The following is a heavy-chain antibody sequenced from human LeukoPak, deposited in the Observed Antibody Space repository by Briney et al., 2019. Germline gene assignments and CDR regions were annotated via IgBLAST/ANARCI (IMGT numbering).Heavy chain of an antibody. Sequence: GGSLRLSCAASGFTFNTYAMSWVRQAPGKGLEWVSAISGSGGSTYYADSVKGRFTISRDNSKNTLYPQIHSLRAEDTAVYYCAKGKGSSSSSIDWWGQGTLVTVSS. CDR3: AKGKGSSSSSIDW. J-gene: IGHJ4*02. CDR2: ISGSGGST. V-gene: IGHV3-23*01. CDR1: GFTFNTYA. D-gene: IGHD2-15*01.